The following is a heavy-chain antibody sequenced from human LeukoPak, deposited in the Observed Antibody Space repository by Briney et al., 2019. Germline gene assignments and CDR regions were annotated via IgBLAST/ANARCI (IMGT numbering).Heavy chain of an antibody. CDR2: INHSGST. CDR3: ARGRLYNYDVLTGYYFSPHDY. V-gene: IGHV4-34*01. D-gene: IGHD3-9*01. Sequence: PSETLSLTCAVYGGSFSGYYWSWIRQPPGKGLEWIGEINHSGSTNYNPSLKSRVTISVDTSKNQFSLKLSSVTAADTAVYYCARGRLYNYDVLTGYYFSPHDYWGQGTLVTVSS. J-gene: IGHJ4*02. CDR1: GGSFSGYY.